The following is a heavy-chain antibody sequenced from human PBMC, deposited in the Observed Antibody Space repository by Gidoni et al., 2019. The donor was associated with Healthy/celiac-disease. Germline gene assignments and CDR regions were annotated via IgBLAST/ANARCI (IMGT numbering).Heavy chain of an antibody. CDR1: GGTFSSYT. Sequence: QVQLVQSGAEVTKPGSSVKVSCKASGGTFSSYTISWVRQAPGQGLEWMGRIIPILGIANYAQKCKGRVTITADKSTSTAYMELSSLRSEDTAVYYWAREGFRSIAAAGNPSSWFDPWGQGTLVTVSS. CDR3: AREGFRSIAAAGNPSSWFDP. J-gene: IGHJ5*02. V-gene: IGHV1-69*08. D-gene: IGHD6-13*01. CDR2: IIPILGIA.